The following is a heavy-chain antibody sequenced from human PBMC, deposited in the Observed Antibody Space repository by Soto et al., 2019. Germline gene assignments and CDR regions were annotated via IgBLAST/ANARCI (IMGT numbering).Heavy chain of an antibody. CDR2: IYSGGST. Sequence: EVQLVESGGGLIQPGGSLRLSCAASGFTVSSNYMSWVRQAPGKGLEWVSVIYSGGSTYYADSVKGRFTISRDNSKNTLYLQMNSLRAEDTAVYYCAREPRSEYSSGWYRSSGWGMDVWGPGTTVTVSS. CDR1: GFTVSSNY. D-gene: IGHD6-19*01. CDR3: AREPRSEYSSGWYRSSGWGMDV. J-gene: IGHJ6*02. V-gene: IGHV3-53*01.